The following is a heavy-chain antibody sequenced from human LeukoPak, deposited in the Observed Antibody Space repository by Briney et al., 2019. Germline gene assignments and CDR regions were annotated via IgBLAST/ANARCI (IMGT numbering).Heavy chain of an antibody. D-gene: IGHD3-9*01. J-gene: IGHJ4*02. CDR3: ARARKDYDILPGYTNGNYIDY. CDR1: GGSISSYY. V-gene: IGHV4-59*01. CDR2: IYYSGST. Sequence: SETLSLTCTVSGGSISSYYWSWIRQPPGKGLEWIGYIYYSGSTNYNPSLKSRVTISVDTSKNQFSLKLSSVTAADTAVYYCARARKDYDILPGYTNGNYIDYWGQGTLVTVSS.